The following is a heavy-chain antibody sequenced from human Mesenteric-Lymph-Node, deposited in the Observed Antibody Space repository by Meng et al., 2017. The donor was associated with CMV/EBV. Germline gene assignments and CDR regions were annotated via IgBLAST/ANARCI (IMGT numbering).Heavy chain of an antibody. D-gene: IGHD3-3*01. CDR2: INSDGSST. V-gene: IGHV3-74*01. CDR3: ARDPRFLDFFDY. Sequence: SCADSGFSFSSYWMNWVRQAPGKGLVWVSRINSDGSSTSYADSVKGRFTISRDNAKNTLYLQMNSLRAEDTAVYYCARDPRFLDFFDYWGQGTLVTVSS. J-gene: IGHJ4*02. CDR1: GFSFSSYW.